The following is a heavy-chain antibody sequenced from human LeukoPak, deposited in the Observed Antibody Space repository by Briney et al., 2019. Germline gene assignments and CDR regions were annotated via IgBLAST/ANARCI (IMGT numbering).Heavy chain of an antibody. CDR2: IYYSGST. V-gene: IGHV4-59*01. Sequence: PSETLSLTCTVSGGSISSYYWSWIRQPPGKGLEWIGYIYYSGSTNYNPSLKSRVTISVDTSKNQFSLKLSSVTAADTAVYYCARATYQHDFDYWGQGTLATVSS. CDR3: ARATYQHDFDY. CDR1: GGSISSYY. J-gene: IGHJ4*02. D-gene: IGHD2-2*01.